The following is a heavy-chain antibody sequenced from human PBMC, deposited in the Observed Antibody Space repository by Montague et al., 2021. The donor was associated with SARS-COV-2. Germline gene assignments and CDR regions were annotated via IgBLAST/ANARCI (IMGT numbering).Heavy chain of an antibody. CDR1: GGSFSGYY. CDR2: INHSGST. CDR3: AKARQDVVVPALGIGAYYYYYYMDV. V-gene: IGHV4-34*01. Sequence: SETLSLTCAVYGGSFSGYYWSWICQPPGKGLEWIGEINHSGSTNYNPSLKSRVTISVDTYKNQFSLKLSSVTAADTAVYYCAKARQDVVVPALGIGAYYYYYYMDVWGKGTTVTVSS. D-gene: IGHD2-2*01. J-gene: IGHJ6*03.